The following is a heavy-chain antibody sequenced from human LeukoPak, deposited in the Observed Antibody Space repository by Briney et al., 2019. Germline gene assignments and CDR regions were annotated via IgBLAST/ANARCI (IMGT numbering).Heavy chain of an antibody. CDR2: INHSGST. Sequence: SETLSLTCAVYGGSFSGYYWSWIRQPPGKGLEWIGEINHSGSTNYNPSLKSRVTISVDTSKNQFSLKLSSVTAADTAVYYCAREGDGYSFDYWGQGTLVTVSS. J-gene: IGHJ4*02. V-gene: IGHV4-34*01. CDR3: AREGDGYSFDY. D-gene: IGHD5-24*01. CDR1: GGSFSGYY.